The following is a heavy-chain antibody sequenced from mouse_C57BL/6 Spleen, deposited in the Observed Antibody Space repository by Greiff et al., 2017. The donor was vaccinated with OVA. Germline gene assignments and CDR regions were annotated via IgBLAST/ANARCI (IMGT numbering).Heavy chain of an antibody. V-gene: IGHV1-55*01. J-gene: IGHJ2*01. D-gene: IGHD2-1*01. CDR1: GYTFTSYW. CDR3: ARREVTTDYFDY. CDR2: IYPGSGST. Sequence: QVQLQQPGAELVKPGASVKMSCKASGYTFTSYWITWVKQRPGQGLEWIGDIYPGSGSTNYNEKFKSKATLTVDTSSSTAYMQLSSLTSEDSAVYYCARREVTTDYFDYWGQGTTLTVSS.